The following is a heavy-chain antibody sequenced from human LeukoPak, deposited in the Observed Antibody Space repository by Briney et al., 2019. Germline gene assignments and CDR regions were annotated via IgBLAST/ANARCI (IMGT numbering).Heavy chain of an antibody. V-gene: IGHV4-30-4*01. Sequence: PSQTVPVTRLVSGCSLSQQNYYWIGLRQPPEKALEGVGYIYCCRCTDYNPPLKRRVTIPVDTSKNQFSLKLRSVTAPDTAGYDCARGVRGSFDIWGQGTLVTVSS. CDR2: IYCCRCT. CDR3: ARGVRGSFDI. J-gene: IGHJ3*02. CDR1: GCSLSQQNYY. D-gene: IGHD3-3*01.